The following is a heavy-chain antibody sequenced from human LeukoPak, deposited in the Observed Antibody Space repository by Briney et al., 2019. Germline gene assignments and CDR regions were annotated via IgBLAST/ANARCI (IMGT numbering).Heavy chain of an antibody. CDR2: IRYDGSKK. D-gene: IGHD2-15*01. V-gene: IGHV3-30*02. CDR1: GFTFSTYG. Sequence: GGSLRLSCEASGFTFSTYGIHWVRQAPGKGLEWAAFIRYDGSKKYYADSVKGRFTISRDNSKRTLDLQMNSLRAEDTALYYCVKGYDYYIDVGGKGTTVTISS. J-gene: IGHJ6*03. CDR3: VKGYDYYIDV.